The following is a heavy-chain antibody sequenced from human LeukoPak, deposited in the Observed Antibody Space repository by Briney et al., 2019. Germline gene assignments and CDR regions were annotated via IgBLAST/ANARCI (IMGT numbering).Heavy chain of an antibody. CDR1: GYTFTSYG. Sequence: GASVKVSCKASGYTFTSYGISWVRQAPGQGLEWMGWISAYNGNTNYAQKLQGRVTMTTDTSTSTAYMELRSLRSDDTAVYYCVRGHRYYDSSGYYSGAKYYFDYWGQGTLVTVSS. CDR2: ISAYNGNT. D-gene: IGHD3-22*01. V-gene: IGHV1-18*01. J-gene: IGHJ4*02. CDR3: VRGHRYYDSSGYYSGAKYYFDY.